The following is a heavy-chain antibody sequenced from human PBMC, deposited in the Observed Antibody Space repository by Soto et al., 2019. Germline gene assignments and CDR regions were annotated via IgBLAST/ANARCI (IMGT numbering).Heavy chain of an antibody. Sequence: AAVKVSCKASGYTFTTYGISWVRQAPGQGLECMGWISAYNGNTNYSQKLQGRVTMTTDTSTSTAYKELRSLTSDDTAVYYCARGLGNIGAWYNYLGYWGQGTLVTVSS. D-gene: IGHD1-20*01. CDR2: ISAYNGNT. CDR1: GYTFTTYG. J-gene: IGHJ4*02. V-gene: IGHV1-18*01. CDR3: ARGLGNIGAWYNYLGY.